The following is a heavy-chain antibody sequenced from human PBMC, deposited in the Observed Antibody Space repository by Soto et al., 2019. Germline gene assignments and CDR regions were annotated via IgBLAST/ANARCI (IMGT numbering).Heavy chain of an antibody. D-gene: IGHD2-2*02. CDR2: INPNSGGT. Sequence: QVQLVQSGAEVKKPGASVKVSCKASGYTFTGYYMHWVRQAPGQGLEWMGWINPNSGGTNYAQKFQGWVTMTRDTSISTAYMELRRLRSDDTAVYYCASSSISPQYRYGMDVCGQGTTVTVSS. CDR1: GYTFTGYY. V-gene: IGHV1-2*04. J-gene: IGHJ6*02. CDR3: ASSSISPQYRYGMDV.